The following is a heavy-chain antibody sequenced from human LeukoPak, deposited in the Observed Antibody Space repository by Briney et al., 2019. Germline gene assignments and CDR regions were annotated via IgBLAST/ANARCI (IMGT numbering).Heavy chain of an antibody. D-gene: IGHD6-6*01. CDR2: INHSGST. CDR1: GGSFSGYY. V-gene: IGHV4-34*01. J-gene: IGHJ6*03. CDR3: ARDQSVSSSSRRPNYYYMDV. Sequence: SETLSLTCAVYGGSFSGYYWSWIRQPPGKGLEWIGEINHSGSTNYNPSLKSRVTISVDTSKNQFSLKLSSVTAADTAVYYCARDQSVSSSSRRPNYYYMDVWGKGTTVTVSS.